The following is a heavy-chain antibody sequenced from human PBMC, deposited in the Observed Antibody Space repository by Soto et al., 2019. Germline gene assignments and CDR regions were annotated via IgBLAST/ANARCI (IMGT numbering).Heavy chain of an antibody. V-gene: IGHV4-59*01. CDR1: GGSISSYY. CDR2: IHYSGTT. CDR3: ARTREGHFDY. J-gene: IGHJ4*02. Sequence: SETLSLTCSVSGGSISSYYWGWIRQPPGKGLDWIGYIHYSGTTTYNPSLKSRVSISVDTPKNQFSLKLSSVTAADTAVYYCARTREGHFDYWGQGTLVTV.